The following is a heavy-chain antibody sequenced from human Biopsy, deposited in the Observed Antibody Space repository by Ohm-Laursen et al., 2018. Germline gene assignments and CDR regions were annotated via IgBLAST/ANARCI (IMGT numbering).Heavy chain of an antibody. J-gene: IGHJ2*01. CDR1: GDSISSYH. Sequence: SDTLSLTCPVSGDSISSYHWSWIRQPPGKGLQWIGYVYYTGSTDYNPSLQSRVTISVDTSKNHFSLRLRSVTPADTAIYYCARDRGYYSDRTVPGYFDLWGRGTLVTVSS. D-gene: IGHD3-22*01. CDR2: VYYTGST. CDR3: ARDRGYYSDRTVPGYFDL. V-gene: IGHV4-59*01.